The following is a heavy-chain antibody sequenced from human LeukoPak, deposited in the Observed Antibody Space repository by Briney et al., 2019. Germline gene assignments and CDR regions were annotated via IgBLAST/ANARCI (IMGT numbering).Heavy chain of an antibody. J-gene: IGHJ4*02. D-gene: IGHD3-3*01. Sequence: PGGSLRLSCAASGFTFSSYAMSWVRQAPGKGLEWVSAISGSGGSTYYADSVKGRFTISRDNSKNTLYLQVNSLRAEDTAVYYCAKDRSAIFGVVITYFDYWGQGTLVTVSS. CDR2: ISGSGGST. CDR3: AKDRSAIFGVVITYFDY. V-gene: IGHV3-23*01. CDR1: GFTFSSYA.